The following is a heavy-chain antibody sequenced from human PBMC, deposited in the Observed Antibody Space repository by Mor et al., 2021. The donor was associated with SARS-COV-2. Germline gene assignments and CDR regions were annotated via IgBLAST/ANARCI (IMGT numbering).Heavy chain of an antibody. D-gene: IGHD3-3*01. J-gene: IGHJ6*03. Sequence: KGLEWVSSISSSSSYIYYADSVKGRFTISRDNAKNSLYLQMNSLRAEDTAVYYCARSRFQSGYYYYYMDVWGKG. CDR3: ARSRFQSGYYYYYMDV. V-gene: IGHV3-21*01. CDR2: ISSSSSYI.